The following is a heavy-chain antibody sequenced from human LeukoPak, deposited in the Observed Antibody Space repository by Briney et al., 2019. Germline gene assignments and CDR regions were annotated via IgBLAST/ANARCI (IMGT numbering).Heavy chain of an antibody. D-gene: IGHD3-22*01. CDR1: GGTFSSYA. V-gene: IGHV1-69*13. CDR3: ARDRTACYYDSSGFDP. CDR2: IIPIFGTA. Sequence: ASVKVSCKASGGTFSSYAISWVRQAPGQGLEWMGGIIPIFGTANYAQKFQGRVTITADESTSTAYMELSSLRSEDTAVYYCARDRTACYYDSSGFDPWGQGTLVTVSS. J-gene: IGHJ5*02.